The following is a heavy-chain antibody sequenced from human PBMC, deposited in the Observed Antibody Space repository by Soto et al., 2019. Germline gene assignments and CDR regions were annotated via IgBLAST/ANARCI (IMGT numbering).Heavy chain of an antibody. J-gene: IGHJ4*02. V-gene: IGHV4-4*07. Sequence: QVVLQESGPGVVKPSDTLSLTCNVSGASLSRYYWSWIRQPPGKGLEWIGRIYATGDTDYNPSLKSRISMSVDMSKKQFSLTLRSVTAADTAIYYCARGGSGYTWFNEFWGQGTLVTVSS. CDR3: ARGGSGYTWFNEF. CDR1: GASLSRYY. D-gene: IGHD3-22*01. CDR2: IYATGDT.